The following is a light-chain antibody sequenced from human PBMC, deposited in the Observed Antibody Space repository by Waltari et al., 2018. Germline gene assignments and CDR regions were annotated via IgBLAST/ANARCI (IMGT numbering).Light chain of an antibody. CDR1: QSISTY. Sequence: ATLSCRASQSISTYLAWYQQKPGQAPRLLMDNASNRTTGIPARFSGSGTGTDFTLTVSSLEPEDFAVYYCQQRGSWPLTFGGGTKVEIK. J-gene: IGKJ4*01. V-gene: IGKV3-11*01. CDR3: QQRGSWPLT. CDR2: NAS.